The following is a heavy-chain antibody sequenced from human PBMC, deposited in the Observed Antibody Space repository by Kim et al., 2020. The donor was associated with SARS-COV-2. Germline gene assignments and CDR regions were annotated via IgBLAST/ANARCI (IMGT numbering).Heavy chain of an antibody. CDR3: GTGDHYDY. V-gene: IGHV3-7*03. CDR2: EGSEK. J-gene: IGHJ4*02. D-gene: IGHD7-27*01. Sequence: EGSEKYYVDSGKGRFTISRDNAKNALFLQMNSLGAEDTAAYYCGTGDHYDYWGQGTLVTVSS.